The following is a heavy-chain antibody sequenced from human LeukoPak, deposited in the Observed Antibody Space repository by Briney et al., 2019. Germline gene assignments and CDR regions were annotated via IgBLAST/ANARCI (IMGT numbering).Heavy chain of an antibody. CDR2: IIPIFGTA. Sequence: SVKVSCKASGYTFTSYGISWVRQAPGQGLEWMGGIIPIFGTANYAQKFQGRVTITADESTSTAYMELSSLRSEDTAVYYCARDRVSYSGSYAVEFDYWGQGTLVTVSS. J-gene: IGHJ4*02. CDR3: ARDRVSYSGSYAVEFDY. V-gene: IGHV1-69*13. CDR1: GYTFTSYG. D-gene: IGHD1-26*01.